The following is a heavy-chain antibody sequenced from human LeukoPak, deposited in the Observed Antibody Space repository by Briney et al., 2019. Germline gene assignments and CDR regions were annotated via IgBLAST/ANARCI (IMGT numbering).Heavy chain of an antibody. J-gene: IGHJ5*02. CDR2: IHYSGST. D-gene: IGHD3-3*01. CDR3: DGCVGYDYWSGAGWFDP. CDR1: GGSIGRGDDY. Sequence: NPSETLSLTCTVSGGSIGRGDDYWSWIRQPPGKGLEWFAYIHYSGSTYYNPSLKRRVTISVDTSKNQFSLQLNAVTAEDTAVYYCDGCVGYDYWSGAGWFDPWGQGTLVTVSS. V-gene: IGHV4-30-4*08.